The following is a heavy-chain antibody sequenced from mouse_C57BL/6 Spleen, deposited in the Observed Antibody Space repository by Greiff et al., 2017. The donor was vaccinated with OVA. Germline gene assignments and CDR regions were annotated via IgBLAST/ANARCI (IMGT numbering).Heavy chain of an antibody. CDR2: IYPGSGNT. CDR1: GYTFTDYY. V-gene: IGHV1-76*01. Sequence: QVQLQQSGAELVRPGASVKLSCKASGYTFTDYYINWVKQRPGQGLEWIARIYPGSGNTYYNEKFKGKATLTAEKSSSTAYMQLSSLTSEDSAVYFCAREDGYYFYYAMDYWGQGTSVTVSS. D-gene: IGHD2-3*01. J-gene: IGHJ4*01. CDR3: AREDGYYFYYAMDY.